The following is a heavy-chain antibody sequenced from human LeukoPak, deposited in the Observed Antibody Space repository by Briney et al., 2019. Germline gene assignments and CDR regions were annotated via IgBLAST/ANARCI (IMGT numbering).Heavy chain of an antibody. CDR1: GDSVSSNSAV. D-gene: IGHD3-16*01. Sequence: SQTLPLTCAISGDSVSSNSAVWNWIRQSPSRGLEWLGRTYYRSEWFIDYAPSVKSRISINPDTSKNQFSLQLDSVAPEDTAVYYCARSSAGFDSWGQGTLVTVSS. CDR2: TYYRSEWFI. J-gene: IGHJ5*01. CDR3: ARSSAGFDS. V-gene: IGHV6-1*01.